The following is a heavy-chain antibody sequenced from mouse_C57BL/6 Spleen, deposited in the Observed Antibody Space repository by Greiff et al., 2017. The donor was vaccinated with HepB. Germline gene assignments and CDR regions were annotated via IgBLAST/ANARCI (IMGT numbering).Heavy chain of an antibody. CDR1: GFTFSSYA. CDR3: ARGKGLQLYYYAMDY. J-gene: IGHJ4*01. CDR2: ISDGGSYT. V-gene: IGHV5-4*03. Sequence: EVKLQESGGGLVKPGGSLKLSCAASGFTFSSYAMSWVRQTPEKRLEWVATISDGGSYTYYPDNVKGRFTISRDNAKNNLYLQMSHLKSEDTAMYYCARGKGLQLYYYAMDYWGQGTSVTVSS. D-gene: IGHD2-4*01.